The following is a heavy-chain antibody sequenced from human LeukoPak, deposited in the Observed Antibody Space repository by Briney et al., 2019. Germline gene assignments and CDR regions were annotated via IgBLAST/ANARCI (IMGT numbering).Heavy chain of an antibody. CDR3: AREYEAAAIGGWFDP. CDR1: GGSISSCY. J-gene: IGHJ5*02. V-gene: IGHV4-59*01. CDR2: IYYSGST. D-gene: IGHD2-2*02. Sequence: PSETLSLTCTVSGGSISSCYWSWIRQPPGKGLEWIGYIYYSGSTNYNPSLKSRVTISVDTSKNQFSLKLSSVTAADTAVYYCAREYEAAAIGGWFDPWGQGTLVTVSS.